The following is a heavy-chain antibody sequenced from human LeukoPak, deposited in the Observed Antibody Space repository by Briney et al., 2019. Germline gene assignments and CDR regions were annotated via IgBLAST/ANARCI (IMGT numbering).Heavy chain of an antibody. Sequence: PSETLSLTCTVSGGSISSSSYYWGWIRRPPGKGLEWIGSIYYSGSTYYNPSLKSRVTISVDTSKNQFSLKLSSVTAADTAVYYCAREGLGPDAFDIWGQGTMVTVSS. D-gene: IGHD3/OR15-3a*01. CDR3: AREGLGPDAFDI. J-gene: IGHJ3*02. V-gene: IGHV4-39*07. CDR1: GGSISSSSYY. CDR2: IYYSGST.